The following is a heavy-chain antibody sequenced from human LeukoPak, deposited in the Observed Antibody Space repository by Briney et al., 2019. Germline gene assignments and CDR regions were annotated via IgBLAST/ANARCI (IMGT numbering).Heavy chain of an antibody. CDR1: GYSFTTYY. V-gene: IGHV1-46*01. CDR3: ARGYYYDSSAGPSEY. J-gene: IGHJ4*02. CDR2: INPSGGIT. Sequence: ASVKVSCKASGYSFTTYYMHWVRQAPGQGLEWMGIINPSGGITGYAQEFQGRVTMARDTSTSTVYMELSSLRSEDTAVYYCARGYYYDSSAGPSEYWGQGTLVTVSS. D-gene: IGHD3-22*01.